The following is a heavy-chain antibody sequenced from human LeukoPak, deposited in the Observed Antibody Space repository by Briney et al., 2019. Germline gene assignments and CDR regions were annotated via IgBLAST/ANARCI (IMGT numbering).Heavy chain of an antibody. D-gene: IGHD3-16*02. V-gene: IGHV3-23*01. CDR3: AKTVSGSHSYQGGDY. CDR1: GFTFGSYG. J-gene: IGHJ4*02. Sequence: GGSLRLSCAASGFTFGSYGMHWVRQAPGKGLEWVSAISGSGGNTYYADSVKGRFTMSRDNSKNTLYLQMNSLRAEDTAVYFCAKTVSGSHSYQGGDYWGQGTLVTVST. CDR2: ISGSGGNT.